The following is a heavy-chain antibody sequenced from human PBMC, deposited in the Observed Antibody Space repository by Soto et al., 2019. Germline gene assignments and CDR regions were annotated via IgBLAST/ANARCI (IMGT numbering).Heavy chain of an antibody. V-gene: IGHV3-30*18. J-gene: IGHJ6*02. CDR2: ISYDGSNK. D-gene: IGHD3-3*01. Sequence: PVGSLRLSCASSVFTFSSYGMHCVRHSPGKWLEWVAVISYDGSNKYYADSVKGRFTISRDNSKNTLYLQMNSLRAEDTAVYYCAKGGDDFWSGYYSYYGMDVLGQGATVTVSS. CDR3: AKGGDDFWSGYYSYYGMDV. CDR1: VFTFSSYG.